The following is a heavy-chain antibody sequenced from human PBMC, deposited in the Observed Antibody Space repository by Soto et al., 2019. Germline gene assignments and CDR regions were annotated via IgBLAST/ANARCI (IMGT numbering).Heavy chain of an antibody. D-gene: IGHD1-26*01. V-gene: IGHV4-59*08. CDR1: GGSISSYY. CDR3: AGGSVPYYFDY. J-gene: IGHJ4*02. Sequence: SETLSLTCNVSGGSISSYYWSWIRQPPGKGLEWVGYIYYSGSTNDNPSLKSRVTISVDTSKNHFSLKLSSVTAADTAVYFCAGGSVPYYFDYWGQGTLVTVSS. CDR2: IYYSGST.